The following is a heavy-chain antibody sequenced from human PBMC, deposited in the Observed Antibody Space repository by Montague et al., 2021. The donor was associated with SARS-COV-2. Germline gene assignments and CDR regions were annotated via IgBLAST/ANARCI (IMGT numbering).Heavy chain of an antibody. CDR1: GFTFSSYA. D-gene: IGHD3-16*01. CDR2: ISYDGSNK. CDR3: ARGFRGAYYYGMDV. Sequence: SLRLSCAASGFTFSSYAMHWVRQAPGKGLEWVAVISYDGSNKYYADSVKGRFTISRDNSKNTLYLQMNSLRAEDTAVYYYARGFRGAYYYGMDVWGQGTTVTVSS. J-gene: IGHJ6*02. V-gene: IGHV3-30-3*01.